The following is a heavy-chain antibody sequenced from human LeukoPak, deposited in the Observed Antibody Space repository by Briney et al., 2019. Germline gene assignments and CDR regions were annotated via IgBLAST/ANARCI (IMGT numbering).Heavy chain of an antibody. CDR2: VYPGDSDT. J-gene: IGHJ6*03. Sequence: GESLKISCKGSGYSFTSYWIGWVRQMPGKGLEWMGIVYPGDSDTRYSPSFQGQVTISADKSISTAYLQWSSLKASDTAMYYCARLTAADYYYMDVWGKGTTVTVSS. D-gene: IGHD5-18*01. CDR1: GYSFTSYW. CDR3: ARLTAADYYYMDV. V-gene: IGHV5-51*01.